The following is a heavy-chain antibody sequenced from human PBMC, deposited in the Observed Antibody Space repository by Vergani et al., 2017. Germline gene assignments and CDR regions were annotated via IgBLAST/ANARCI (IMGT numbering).Heavy chain of an antibody. J-gene: IGHJ5*01. CDR1: GFTFDDYA. V-gene: IGHV3-9*01. D-gene: IGHD3-22*01. CDR2: ISWNSGSI. Sequence: EVQLVESGGGLVQPGRSLRLSCAASGFTFDDYAMHWVRQAPGKGLEWVSGISWNSGSIGYADSVKGRFTISRDNAKNSLYLQMNSLRAEDTALYYCAKGTYYYDSSGYDWFDPWGQGTTVTVSS. CDR3: AKGTYYYDSSGYDWFDP.